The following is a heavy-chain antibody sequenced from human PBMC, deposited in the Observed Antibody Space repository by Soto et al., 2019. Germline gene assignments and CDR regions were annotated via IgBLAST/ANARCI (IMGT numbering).Heavy chain of an antibody. V-gene: IGHV4-59*08. CDR2: IYYSGST. Sequence: SETLSLTCTVSGGSISSYYWSWIRQPPGKGLEWIGYIYYSGSTNYNPSLKSRVTISVDTSKNQFSLKLSSVTAADTAVYYCARHAYYDILTGYFSPPRYFDYWGQGTLVTVSS. CDR3: ARHAYYDILTGYFSPPRYFDY. D-gene: IGHD3-9*01. J-gene: IGHJ4*02. CDR1: GGSISSYY.